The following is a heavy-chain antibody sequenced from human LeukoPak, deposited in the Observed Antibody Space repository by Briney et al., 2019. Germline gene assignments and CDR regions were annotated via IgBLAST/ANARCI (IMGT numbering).Heavy chain of an antibody. CDR2: INPSGGST. D-gene: IGHD6-19*01. V-gene: IGHV1-46*01. CDR1: GYTFTSYY. J-gene: IGHJ5*02. CDR3: ARSAVAGMGSGWFDP. Sequence: ASVKVSCKASGYTFTSYYMHWVRQAPGQGLEWMGIINPSGGSTGYAQKFQGRVTMTRDTSTSTVYMELSSLRSEDTAVYYCARSAVAGMGSGWFDPWGQGTLVTVSS.